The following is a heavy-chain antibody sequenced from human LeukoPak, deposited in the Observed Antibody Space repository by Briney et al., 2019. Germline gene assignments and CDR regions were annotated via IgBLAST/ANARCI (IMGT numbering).Heavy chain of an antibody. J-gene: IGHJ4*02. CDR1: GFTFSSYA. D-gene: IGHD3-22*01. Sequence: GGSLRLSCAASGFTFSSYAMSWVRQAPGKGLEGVSAISGSGGSTYYADSVKGRFTISRDNSKNTLYLQMNSLRAEDTAVYYCAKDQKIVVVITHDYWGQGTLVTVSS. V-gene: IGHV3-23*01. CDR3: AKDQKIVVVITHDY. CDR2: ISGSGGST.